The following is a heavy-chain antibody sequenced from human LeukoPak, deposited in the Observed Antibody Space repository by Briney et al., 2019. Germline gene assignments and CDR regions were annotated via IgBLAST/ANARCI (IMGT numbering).Heavy chain of an antibody. CDR1: GFTFSSYS. J-gene: IGHJ4*02. D-gene: IGHD4-23*01. CDR3: AREGAYGGNILPSWSFDY. V-gene: IGHV3-33*01. CDR2: IWYDGSNK. Sequence: GRSLRLSCAASGFTFSSYSMHWVRQAPGKGLEWVAVIWYDGSNKYYADSVKGRFTISRDNSKNTLYLQMNSLRAEDTAVYYCAREGAYGGNILPSWSFDYWGQGTLVTVSS.